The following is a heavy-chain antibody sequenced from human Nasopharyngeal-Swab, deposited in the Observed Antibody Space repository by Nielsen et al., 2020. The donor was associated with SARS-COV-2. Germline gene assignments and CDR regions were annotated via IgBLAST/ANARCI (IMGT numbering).Heavy chain of an antibody. CDR2: VRSKGNNYAT. D-gene: IGHD2-15*01. J-gene: IGHJ4*02. CDR3: TRCGGGCYSGRDY. CDR1: GFTFSDSA. Sequence: GESLKISCAASGFTFSDSAIHWVRQASGKGLEWVCRVRSKGNNYATAYSASVKGRFIIFRDDPTNTAYLQMNSLKTEDTAMYYCTRCGGGCYSGRDYWGQGTLVTVSS. V-gene: IGHV3-73*01.